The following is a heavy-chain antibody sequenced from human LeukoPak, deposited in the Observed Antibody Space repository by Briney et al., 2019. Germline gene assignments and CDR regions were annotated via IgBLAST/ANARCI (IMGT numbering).Heavy chain of an antibody. CDR1: GGSISSSNW. Sequence: SGTLSLTCAVSGGSISSSNWWSWVRPPPGKGLEWIGEIYHSGSTNYNPSLKSRVTISVDTSKNQFSLKLSSVTAADTAVYYCARGYYDFWSGYYTGDYFDYWGQGTLVTVSS. V-gene: IGHV4-4*02. D-gene: IGHD3-3*01. CDR2: IYHSGST. CDR3: ARGYYDFWSGYYTGDYFDY. J-gene: IGHJ4*02.